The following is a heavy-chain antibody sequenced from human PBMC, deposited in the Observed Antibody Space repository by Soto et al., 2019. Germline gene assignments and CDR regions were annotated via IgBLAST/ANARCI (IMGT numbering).Heavy chain of an antibody. V-gene: IGHV4-34*01. Sequence: SETLSLTCAVYGGSFSGYYWSWIRQPPGKGLEWIGEINHSGSTNYNPSLKRRVTISVDTSKNQFSLKLSSVTAADTAVYYCARDHRDYGDYAGGDAFDIWGQGTMVTVSS. CDR3: ARDHRDYGDYAGGDAFDI. CDR1: GGSFSGYY. J-gene: IGHJ3*02. CDR2: INHSGST. D-gene: IGHD4-17*01.